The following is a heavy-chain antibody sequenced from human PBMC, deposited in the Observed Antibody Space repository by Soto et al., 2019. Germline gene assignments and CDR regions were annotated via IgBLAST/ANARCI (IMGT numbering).Heavy chain of an antibody. V-gene: IGHV4-30-2*01. J-gene: IGHJ4*02. CDR2: IYHSGST. CDR3: ARAVYPYYFDY. CDR1: GGSISSGGYS. Sequence: PSETLSLTCAVSGGSISSGGYSWSWIRQPPGKGLEWIGYIYHSGSTYYNPSLKSRVTISVDRSKNQFSLKLSSVTAADTAVYYCARAVYPYYFDYWGQGTLVTVSS.